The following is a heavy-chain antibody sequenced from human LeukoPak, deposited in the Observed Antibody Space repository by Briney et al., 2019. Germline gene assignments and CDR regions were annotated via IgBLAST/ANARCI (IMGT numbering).Heavy chain of an antibody. CDR3: ARASTPLSGYLPDY. V-gene: IGHV4-34*01. CDR1: GGSFSGYY. J-gene: IGHJ4*02. CDR2: INHSGST. Sequence: SETLSLTCAVYGGSFSGYYWSWIRQPPGPGLELIGEINHSGSTNYNPSLKSRVTISVDTSKNQFSLKLSSVTAADTAVYYCARASTPLSGYLPDYWGQGTLVTVSS. D-gene: IGHD3-3*01.